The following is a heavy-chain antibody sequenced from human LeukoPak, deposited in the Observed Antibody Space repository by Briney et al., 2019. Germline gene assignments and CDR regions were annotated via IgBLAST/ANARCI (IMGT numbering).Heavy chain of an antibody. V-gene: IGHV3-7*01. CDR3: ARDQKVDYYYYGMDV. CDR2: IKQDGSEK. Sequence: PGGSLRLSCAASGFTFSSYWMSWVRQAPGKGLEWVANIKQDGSEKYYVDSVKGRFTISRDNAKNSLYLQMNSLRAEDTAVYYCARDQKVDYYYYGMDVWGQGTTVTVSS. J-gene: IGHJ6*02. CDR1: GFTFSSYW.